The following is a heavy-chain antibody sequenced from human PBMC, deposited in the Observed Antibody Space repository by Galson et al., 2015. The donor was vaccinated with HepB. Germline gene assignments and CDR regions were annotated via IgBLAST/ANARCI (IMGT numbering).Heavy chain of an antibody. Sequence: SLRLSCAASGFTFNIYAFHWVRQAPGKGLEWLTFISSDGSNKAYRDSVKGRFPISRDNSKNMVFLQMNGLRDDDTAVYYCAKDDDSHGDSFQNKWGLGILVTVSS. CDR3: AKDDDSHGDSFQNK. CDR1: GFTFNIYA. J-gene: IGHJ4*02. V-gene: IGHV3-30*18. CDR2: ISSDGSNK. D-gene: IGHD3-22*01.